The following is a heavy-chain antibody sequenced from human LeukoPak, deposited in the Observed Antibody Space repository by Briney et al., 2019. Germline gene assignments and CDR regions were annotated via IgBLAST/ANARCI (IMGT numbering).Heavy chain of an antibody. CDR1: GGTFSSYA. J-gene: IGHJ3*02. Sequence: SVKVSCKASGGTFSSYAISWVRQAPGQGLEWMGGIIPIFGTANYAQKFQGRVTITADESTSTAYMELSSLRSEDTAAYYCARVVIPPLTYAFDIWGQGTMVTVSS. CDR2: IIPIFGTA. CDR3: ARVVIPPLTYAFDI. V-gene: IGHV1-69*13.